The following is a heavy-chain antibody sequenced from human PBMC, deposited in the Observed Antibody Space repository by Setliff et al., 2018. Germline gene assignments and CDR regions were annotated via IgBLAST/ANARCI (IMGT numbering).Heavy chain of an antibody. CDR1: GGSINSGNYY. J-gene: IGHJ4*02. CDR3: ARDGFPWFGELGY. Sequence: PSETLSLTCTVSGGSINSGNYYWSWIRQPAGKGLEWIGHIYTSGSTSYSPSLESRVTISLDTSKNHFSLKLSSVTAADTAVYYCARDGFPWFGELGYWSQGTLVTVSS. CDR2: IYTSGST. V-gene: IGHV4-61*09. D-gene: IGHD3-10*01.